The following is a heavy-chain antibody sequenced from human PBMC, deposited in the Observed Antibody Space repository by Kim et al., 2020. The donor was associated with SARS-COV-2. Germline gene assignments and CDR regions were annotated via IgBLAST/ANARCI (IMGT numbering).Heavy chain of an antibody. J-gene: IGHJ4*02. V-gene: IGHV3-30*18. CDR3: AKAEGGIVVVTAAIGY. CDR2: ISCDGSNK. CDR1: GFTFSSYG. Sequence: GGSLRLSCAASGFTFSSYGMHWVRQAPGKGLEWVAVISCDGSNKYYADSVKGRFTISRDNSKNTLYLQMNSLRAEDTAVYYCAKAEGGIVVVTAAIGYWGQGTLVTVSS. D-gene: IGHD2-2*01.